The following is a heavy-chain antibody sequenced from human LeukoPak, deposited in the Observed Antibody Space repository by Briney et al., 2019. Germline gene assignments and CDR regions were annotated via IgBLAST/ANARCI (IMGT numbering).Heavy chain of an antibody. J-gene: IGHJ4*02. V-gene: IGHV3-48*03. CDR1: GFTFSSYE. Sequence: GGSLRLSCAASGFTFSSYEMNWVRQAPGKGLEWVSYISSSGSTIYHADSVKGRFTISRDNAKNSLYLQMNSLRAEDTAVYYCAGYDFWSGYHTFDYWGQGTLVTVSS. CDR3: AGYDFWSGYHTFDY. CDR2: ISSSGSTI. D-gene: IGHD3-3*01.